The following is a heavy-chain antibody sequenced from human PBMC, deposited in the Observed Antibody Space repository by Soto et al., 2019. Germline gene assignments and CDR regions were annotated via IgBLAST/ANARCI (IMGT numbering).Heavy chain of an antibody. CDR2: IYYSGST. CDR3: ARDTPMTTVTTLPSYYYYYMDV. Sequence: PSETLSLTCTVSGGSISSYYWSWIRQPPGKGLEWIGYIYYSGSTNYNPSLKSRVTISVDTSKNQFSLKLSSVTAADTAVYYCARDTPMTTVTTLPSYYYYYMDVGGKGTTVTVSS. CDR1: GGSISSYY. D-gene: IGHD4-4*01. V-gene: IGHV4-59*01. J-gene: IGHJ6*03.